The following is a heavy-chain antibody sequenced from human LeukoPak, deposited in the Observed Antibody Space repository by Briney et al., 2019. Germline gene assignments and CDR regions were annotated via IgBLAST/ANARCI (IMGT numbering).Heavy chain of an antibody. Sequence: GASVKVSCKASGYTFTSYGISWVRQAPGQGLEWMGWISAYNGNTNYAQKLQGRVTMTTDTSTSTAYVELRSLRSDDTAVYYCARLHYYYYMDVWGKGTTVTVSS. CDR2: ISAYNGNT. V-gene: IGHV1-18*01. CDR3: ARLHYYYYMDV. J-gene: IGHJ6*03. CDR1: GYTFTSYG.